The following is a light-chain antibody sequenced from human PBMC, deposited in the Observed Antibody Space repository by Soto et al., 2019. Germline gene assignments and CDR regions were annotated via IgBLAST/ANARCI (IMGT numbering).Light chain of an antibody. CDR1: QSVSSW. Sequence: DIQMTQSPSTLSASVGDRVIITCRASQSVSSWLAWYQQKPGKAPKLLIYDASSLQSGVPSRFGGSGSGREFTLTVSCLQPDDFATYYCQQYNSYSPTFGQGTKVEI. J-gene: IGKJ1*01. CDR2: DAS. CDR3: QQYNSYSPT. V-gene: IGKV1-5*01.